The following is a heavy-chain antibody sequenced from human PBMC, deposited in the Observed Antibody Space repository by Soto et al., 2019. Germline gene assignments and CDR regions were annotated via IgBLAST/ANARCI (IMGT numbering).Heavy chain of an antibody. CDR2: ISGGIDTS. D-gene: IGHD2-15*01. J-gene: IGHJ4*02. CDR1: GFTFSSYA. Sequence: EVQLLESGGGLIQPGGSLRLSCAASGFTFSSYAMSWVRQAPGRRLEWVLTISGGIDTSYHAGSVGGRFSISRDDSKNTVYLQMNNLRAEDTALYYCAKATLGTCSGATCYYFDSWGQGTPVTVSS. V-gene: IGHV3-23*01. CDR3: AKATLGTCSGATCYYFDS.